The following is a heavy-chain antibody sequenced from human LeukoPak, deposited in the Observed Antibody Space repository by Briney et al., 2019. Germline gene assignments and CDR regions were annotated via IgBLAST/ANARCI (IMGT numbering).Heavy chain of an antibody. CDR1: SFIFSNYW. V-gene: IGHV3-30-3*01. CDR3: ARDGDNDAFDI. D-gene: IGHD7-27*01. CDR2: ISYDGSNK. Sequence: GGSLRLSCAASSFIFSNYWMSWVRQAPGKGLEWVAVISYDGSNKYYADSVKGRFTISRDNSKNTLYLQMNSLRAEDTAVYYCARDGDNDAFDIWGQGTMVTVSS. J-gene: IGHJ3*02.